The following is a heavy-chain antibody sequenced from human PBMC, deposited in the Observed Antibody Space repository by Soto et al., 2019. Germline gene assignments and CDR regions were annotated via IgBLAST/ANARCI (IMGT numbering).Heavy chain of an antibody. CDR3: ARGIVATNSYYFDY. D-gene: IGHD5-12*01. V-gene: IGHV3-33*01. J-gene: IGHJ4*02. CDR2: IWYDGSNK. CDR1: GFTFSSYG. Sequence: ESGGGVVQPGRSLRLSCAASGFTFSSYGMHWVRQAPGKGLEWVAVIWYDGSNKYYADSVKGRFTISRDNSKNTLYLQMNSLRAEDTPVYYCARGIVATNSYYFDYWGQGTLVTVSS.